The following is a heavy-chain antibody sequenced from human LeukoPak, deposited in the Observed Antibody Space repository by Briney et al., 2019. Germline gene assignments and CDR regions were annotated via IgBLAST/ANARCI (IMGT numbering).Heavy chain of an antibody. CDR1: GFTVSSNY. CDR2: IYSGGNT. V-gene: IGHV3-53*01. Sequence: GGSLRLSCAASGFTVSSNYMSWVRQAPGKGLEWVSVIYSGGNTYYADSVKGRFTISRDNSKNILYLQMNSLSAEDTAVYYCARSYCSGGSCFPTYFQHWGQGTLVTVSS. J-gene: IGHJ1*01. D-gene: IGHD2-15*01. CDR3: ARSYCSGGSCFPTYFQH.